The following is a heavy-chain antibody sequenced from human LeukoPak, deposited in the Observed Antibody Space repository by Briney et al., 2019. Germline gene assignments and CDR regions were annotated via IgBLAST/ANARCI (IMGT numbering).Heavy chain of an antibody. CDR1: GFTFSNAW. Sequence: GGSLRLSCAASGFTFSNAWMSWVRQAPGKGLEWVSGISGSGGSTHYADSVKDRFTISRDNSKNTLYLQMNSLRAEDTAVYYCAKETVVVVAATPDAFDIWGQGTMVTVSS. CDR3: AKETVVVVAATPDAFDI. D-gene: IGHD2-15*01. V-gene: IGHV3-23*01. CDR2: ISGSGGST. J-gene: IGHJ3*02.